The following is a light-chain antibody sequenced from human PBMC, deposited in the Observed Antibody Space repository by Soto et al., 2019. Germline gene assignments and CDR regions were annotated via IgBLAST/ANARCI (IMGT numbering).Light chain of an antibody. CDR1: QSISTY. V-gene: IGKV1-39*01. CDR2: SAS. J-gene: IGKJ4*01. CDR3: QQNFNIILT. Sequence: DIQLTQSPSSMSASVEDTVTITCRASQSISTYLNWWQHKPGTAPRLLISSASNLHTWVPSRFSGSGSGAAFTLTIRSLQPEDSATYFCQQNFNIILTFGGGTKVDIK.